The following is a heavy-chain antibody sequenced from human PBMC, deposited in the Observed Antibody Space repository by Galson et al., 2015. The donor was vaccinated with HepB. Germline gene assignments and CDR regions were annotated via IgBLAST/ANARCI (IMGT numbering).Heavy chain of an antibody. V-gene: IGHV3-23*01. Sequence: SLRLSCAASGFTFSSYAMSWVRQAPGKGLEWVSAISGSGGSTYYADSVKGRFTISRDNAKNSLYLQMNSLRAEDTAVYYCAREGRFLEWLFRYYFDYWGQGTLVTVSS. CDR1: GFTFSSYA. CDR2: ISGSGGST. D-gene: IGHD3-3*01. J-gene: IGHJ4*02. CDR3: AREGRFLEWLFRYYFDY.